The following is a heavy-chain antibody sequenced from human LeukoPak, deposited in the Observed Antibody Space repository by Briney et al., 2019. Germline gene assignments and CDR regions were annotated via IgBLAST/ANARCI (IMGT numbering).Heavy chain of an antibody. D-gene: IGHD3-10*01. Sequence: GGSLRLSCAASGFTFSNYWMTWVRQAPRKGLEWVASIKQDGSEKYYVDSVKGRFTISRDNAKNSLYLQMNSLRAEDTAVFYCARDKSAGADTGSSFYYWGQGALVTVSS. CDR1: GFTFSNYW. CDR3: ARDKSAGADTGSSFYY. J-gene: IGHJ4*02. CDR2: IKQDGSEK. V-gene: IGHV3-7*03.